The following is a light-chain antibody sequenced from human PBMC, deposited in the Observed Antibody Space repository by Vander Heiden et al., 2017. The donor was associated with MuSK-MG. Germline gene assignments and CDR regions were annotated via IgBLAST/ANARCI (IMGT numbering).Light chain of an antibody. CDR2: SAS. V-gene: IGKV1-27*01. CDR3: QRTYNAPLT. Sequence: YRQKPGKVPKLLIYSASNLQSGVPSRFSGGGSGTDFTLTISSLQPEDVTTYYGQRTYNAPLTLGGGTKEDIK. J-gene: IGKJ4*01.